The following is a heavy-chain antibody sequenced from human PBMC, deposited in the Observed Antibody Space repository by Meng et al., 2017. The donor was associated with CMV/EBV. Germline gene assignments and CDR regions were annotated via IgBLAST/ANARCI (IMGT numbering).Heavy chain of an antibody. CDR3: ARSGSNSSPIDY. J-gene: IGHJ4*02. CDR1: GGTFSSYT. D-gene: IGHD1-26*01. V-gene: IGHV1-69*02. Sequence: SSVPVSCQASGGTFSSYTISWVRQAPGQGLEWMGRIIPILDIANYAQKFQGRVTITADKSTSTAYMELSSLRSEDTAVYYCARSGSNSSPIDYWGQGTLVTVSS. CDR2: IIPILDIA.